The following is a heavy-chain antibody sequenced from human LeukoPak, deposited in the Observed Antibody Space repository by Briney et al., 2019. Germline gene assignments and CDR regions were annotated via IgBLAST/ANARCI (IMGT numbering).Heavy chain of an antibody. V-gene: IGHV3-23*01. Sequence: GGSLRLSCAASGFTFSSYAMSWVRQAPGKGLEWVSGTSGSGGTSYYADSVKGRFTISRDNAKNSLYLQMNSVRVEDTAVYYCATEGIVGGGAHFNYWGQGTLVTVSS. CDR2: TSGSGGTS. D-gene: IGHD1-26*01. CDR1: GFTFSSYA. J-gene: IGHJ4*02. CDR3: ATEGIVGGGAHFNY.